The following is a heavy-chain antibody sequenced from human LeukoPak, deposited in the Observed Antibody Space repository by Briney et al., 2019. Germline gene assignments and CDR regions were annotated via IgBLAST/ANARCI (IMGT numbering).Heavy chain of an antibody. D-gene: IGHD3-22*01. CDR2: IYYSGST. V-gene: IGHV4-30-4*08. CDR1: GGSISSGDYY. CDR3: ASGTSGGYYRPYYFDY. Sequence: PSETLSLTCIVSGGSISSGDYYWSRIRQPPGKGLEWIGYIYYSGSTYYNPSLKSRVTISVDTSKNQFSLKLSSVTAADTAVYYCASGTSGGYYRPYYFDYWGQGTLVTVSS. J-gene: IGHJ4*02.